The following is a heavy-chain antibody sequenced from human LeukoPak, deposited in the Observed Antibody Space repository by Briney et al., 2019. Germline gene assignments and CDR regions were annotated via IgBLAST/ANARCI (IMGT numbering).Heavy chain of an antibody. CDR3: ARRSKFSGGYSDY. CDR1: GGSITSSIHY. J-gene: IGHJ4*02. V-gene: IGHV4-39*01. CDR2: IYYSGNT. D-gene: IGHD5-18*01. Sequence: PSDTVSLTCTVSGGSITSSIHYWGWIRQTPGGGLEWIGSIYYSGNTYYNPSLKSRVTISVDPSKNQFSLKLSSVTAANTAVYYCARRSKFSGGYSDYWGQGTLVTVSS.